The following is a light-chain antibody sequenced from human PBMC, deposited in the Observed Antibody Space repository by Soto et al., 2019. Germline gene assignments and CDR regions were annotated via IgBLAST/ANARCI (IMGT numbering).Light chain of an antibody. CDR3: QQVDDSVT. CDR1: HSVSRTY. V-gene: IGKV3-20*01. J-gene: IGKJ5*01. Sequence: EIVLTQSPGTLSLSPGERATLSCRASHSVSRTYLAWYQQKPGQAPRLLIYGTSDRATGTPDRFSGSGSGTDFTLTISRLEAEDSTVYCCQQVDDSVTFGQGTRLEIK. CDR2: GTS.